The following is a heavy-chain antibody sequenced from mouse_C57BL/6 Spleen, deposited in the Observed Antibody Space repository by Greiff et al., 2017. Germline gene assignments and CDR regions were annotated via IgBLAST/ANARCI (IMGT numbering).Heavy chain of an antibody. CDR1: GLSFTSYG. D-gene: IGHD2-4*01. Sequence: QVLLMQSGPCLVQPSQSLSTTCTVSGLSFTSYGVHWVRQSPGTALEWLGVIWRGGSTDYNAAFISRLSISKDNSKSQVFFKMNSLQADDTAIYYCARPIYYDYDEFAYWGQGALVTVS. V-gene: IGHV2-2*01. CDR2: IWRGGST. CDR3: ARPIYYDYDEFAY. J-gene: IGHJ3*01.